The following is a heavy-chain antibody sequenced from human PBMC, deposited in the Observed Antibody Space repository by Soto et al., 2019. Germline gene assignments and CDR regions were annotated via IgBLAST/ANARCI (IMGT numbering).Heavy chain of an antibody. CDR1: GGSISSGGYY. D-gene: IGHD3-3*01. CDR3: ARAGDFWSGSSIYGMDV. CDR2: IYYSGST. J-gene: IGHJ6*02. Sequence: QVQLQESGPGLVKPSQTLSLTCTVSGGSISSGGYYWSWIRQHPGKGLEWIGYIYYSGSTYYNPSLQSRVTISVDTSKHQFSRKLSSVTAADTAVYYCARAGDFWSGSSIYGMDVWGQGTTVTVSS. V-gene: IGHV4-31*03.